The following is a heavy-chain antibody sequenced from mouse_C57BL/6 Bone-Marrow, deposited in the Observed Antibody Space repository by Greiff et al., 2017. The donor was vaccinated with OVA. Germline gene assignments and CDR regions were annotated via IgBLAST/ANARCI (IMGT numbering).Heavy chain of an antibody. J-gene: IGHJ1*03. Sequence: EVKLMESGGGLVQPGESLKLSCESNEYEFPSHDMSWVRKTPEKRLELVAAINSDGGSTYYPDTMERRFIISRDNTKKTLYLQMSSLRSEDTALYYCARHGYYGSSRYWYFDVWGTGTTVTVSS. CDR3: ARHGYYGSSRYWYFDV. V-gene: IGHV5-2*01. CDR2: INSDGGST. CDR1: EYEFPSHD. D-gene: IGHD1-1*01.